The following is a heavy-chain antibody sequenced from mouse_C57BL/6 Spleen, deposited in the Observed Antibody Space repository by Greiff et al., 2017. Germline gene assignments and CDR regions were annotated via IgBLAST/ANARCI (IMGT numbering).Heavy chain of an antibody. CDR2: IDPSDSET. V-gene: IGHV1-52*01. J-gene: IGHJ4*01. D-gene: IGHD1-1*01. CDR1: GYTFTSYW. Sequence: QVQLQQPGAELVRPGSSVKLSCKASGYTFTSYWMHWVKQRPIQGLEWIGNIDPSDSETHYNQKFKDKATLTADKSSSTAYMQLSSLTYEDSAVYYCARSGPYYYGSSPTYYARDYWGQGTSVTVSS. CDR3: ARSGPYYYGSSPTYYARDY.